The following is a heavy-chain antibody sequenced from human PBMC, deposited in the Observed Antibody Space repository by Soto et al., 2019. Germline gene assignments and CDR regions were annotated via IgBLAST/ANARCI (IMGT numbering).Heavy chain of an antibody. CDR1: GYTFTEND. CDR2: MNPNSGNT. Sequence: ASVKVSCKASGYTFTENDINWVRQATGQGLEWMGWMNPNSGNTGYAQKFKGRVTRTRDKSITTAYMELSSLRSEDTAVYFCVRAPLDYYSADYFDNWGQGTLVTVSS. D-gene: IGHD2-21*01. V-gene: IGHV1-8*01. CDR3: VRAPLDYYSADYFDN. J-gene: IGHJ4*02.